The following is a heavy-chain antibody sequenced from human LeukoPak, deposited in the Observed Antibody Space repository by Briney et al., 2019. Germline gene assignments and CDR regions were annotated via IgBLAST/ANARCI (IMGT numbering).Heavy chain of an antibody. CDR1: GYSISSGCY. D-gene: IGHD3-3*01. V-gene: IGHV4-38-2*01. J-gene: IGHJ4*02. CDR2: IYHSGST. CDR3: ATSITIFGVVIIGYFDY. Sequence: PSETLSLTCAVSGYSISSGCYWGWIRQPPGKGLEWIGSIYHSGSTYYNPSLKSRVTISVDTSKNQFSLKLSSVTAADTAVYYCATSITIFGVVIIGYFDYWGQGTLVTVSS.